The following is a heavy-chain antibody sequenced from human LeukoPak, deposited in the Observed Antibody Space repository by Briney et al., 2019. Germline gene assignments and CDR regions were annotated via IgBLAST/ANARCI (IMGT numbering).Heavy chain of an antibody. CDR2: IYWSGST. CDR3: ARVTDGYPGYFDY. CDR1: GGSFSSGDHY. J-gene: IGHJ4*02. D-gene: IGHD5-24*01. V-gene: IGHV4-30-4*01. Sequence: SETLSLTCTVSGGSFSSGDHYWSWVRQSPGVGLEWIGYIYWSGSTYYNPSLKSRVTISQDASKRQVSLKVRSVTAADTAVYFCARVTDGYPGYFDYWGQGTLVTVSS.